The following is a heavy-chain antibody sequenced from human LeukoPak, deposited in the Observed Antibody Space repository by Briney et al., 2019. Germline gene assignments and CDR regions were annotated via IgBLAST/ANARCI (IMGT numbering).Heavy chain of an antibody. Sequence: SETLSLTCTVSGGSISSYYWSWIRQPPGKGLEWIGEINHSGSTNYNPSLRSRVTISVDTSKNQFSLKLSSVTAADTAVYYCARGEYYYYYGMDVWGQGTTVTVSS. CDR1: GGSISSYY. CDR2: INHSGST. V-gene: IGHV4-34*01. CDR3: ARGEYYYYYGMDV. J-gene: IGHJ6*02. D-gene: IGHD6-6*01.